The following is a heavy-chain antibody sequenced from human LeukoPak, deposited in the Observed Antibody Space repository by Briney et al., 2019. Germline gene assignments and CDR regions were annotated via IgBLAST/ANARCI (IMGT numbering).Heavy chain of an antibody. CDR2: IIPIFGTA. D-gene: IGHD2-2*01. Sequence: SVKVSCKASGGAFSSYAISWVRQAPGQGLEWMGGIIPIFGTANYAQKFQGRVTITADESTSTAYMELSSLRSEDTAVYYCARCSTVAYYFDYWGQGTLVTVSS. V-gene: IGHV1-69*01. J-gene: IGHJ4*02. CDR1: GGAFSSYA. CDR3: ARCSTVAYYFDY.